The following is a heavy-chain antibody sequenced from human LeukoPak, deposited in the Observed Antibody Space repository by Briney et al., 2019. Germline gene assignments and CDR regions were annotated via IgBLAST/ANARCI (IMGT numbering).Heavy chain of an antibody. J-gene: IGHJ4*02. CDR2: VYYSGST. V-gene: IGHV4-59*01. CDR3: ARGLTYYDFLTGYYTFPYFDY. Sequence: SETLSLTYTVSGGSISSYYWSWIRQPPGKGLEWIGYVYYSGSTNYNPSLKSRVTISVDTSKNQFSLKLSSVTAADTAVYYCARGLTYYDFLTGYYTFPYFDYWGQGTLVTVSS. D-gene: IGHD3-9*01. CDR1: GGSISSYY.